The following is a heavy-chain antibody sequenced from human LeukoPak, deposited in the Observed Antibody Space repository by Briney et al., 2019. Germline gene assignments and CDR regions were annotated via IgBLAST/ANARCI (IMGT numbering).Heavy chain of an antibody. Sequence: GASVKVSCKASGGTFSSYAISWVRQAPGQGLEWMGGIIPIFGTANYAQKFQGRVTITRNTSISTAYMELSSLRSEDTAVYYCARGTLVAGDAFDIWGQGTMVTVSS. V-gene: IGHV1-69*05. J-gene: IGHJ3*02. CDR3: ARGTLVAGDAFDI. CDR1: GGTFSSYA. CDR2: IIPIFGTA. D-gene: IGHD6-19*01.